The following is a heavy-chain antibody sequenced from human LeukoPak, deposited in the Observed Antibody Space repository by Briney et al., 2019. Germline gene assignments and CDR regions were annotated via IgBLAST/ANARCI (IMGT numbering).Heavy chain of an antibody. J-gene: IGHJ3*02. CDR3: AKTGKQGAGGPLYAFDI. Sequence: PGGSLRLSCAASGFTFSSYAMSWVRQAPGKGLEWVSGMSGSGGSTYYADSVKGRFTISRDNSKNTLWLQMNSLTAEDTALYFCAKTGKQGAGGPLYAFDIWGPGTMVSVSS. V-gene: IGHV3-23*01. CDR2: MSGSGGST. D-gene: IGHD2-15*01. CDR1: GFTFSSYA.